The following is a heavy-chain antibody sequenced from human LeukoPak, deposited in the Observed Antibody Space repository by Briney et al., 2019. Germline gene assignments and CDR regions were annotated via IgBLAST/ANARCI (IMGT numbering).Heavy chain of an antibody. CDR2: ISYDGSNK. CDR1: GFTFSSYG. J-gene: IGHJ4*02. D-gene: IGHD2-15*01. CDR3: AKDRGRYCSGGSCYTGPFDY. Sequence: GGSLRLSCAASGFTFSSYGMHWVRQAPGKGPEWVAVISYDGSNKYYADSVKGRFTISRDNSKNTLYLQMNSLRAEDTAVYYCAKDRGRYCSGGSCYTGPFDYWGQGTLVTVSS. V-gene: IGHV3-30*18.